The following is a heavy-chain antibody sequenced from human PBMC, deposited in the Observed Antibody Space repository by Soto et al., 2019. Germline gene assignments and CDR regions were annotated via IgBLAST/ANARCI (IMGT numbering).Heavy chain of an antibody. D-gene: IGHD4-4*01. CDR3: ARGTATTRWIFDC. V-gene: IGHV3-23*01. CDR2: IRSDSST. J-gene: IGHJ4*02. CDR1: GFTLSTYG. Sequence: GGSLRLSCAASGFTLSTYGMTWVRQAPGKGLEWVSAIRSDSSTMYEDSVRGRFTVSRDNSNNTLYLQMNSLRAEDTAVYYCARGTATTRWIFDCWGQGTLVTVSS.